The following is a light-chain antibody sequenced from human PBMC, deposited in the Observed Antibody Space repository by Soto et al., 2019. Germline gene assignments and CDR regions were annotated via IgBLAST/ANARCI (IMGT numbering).Light chain of an antibody. Sequence: QSALTQPRSVSGSPGQSVTISCTGTSSDVGAYNYVSWYQQHPGKAPKLMIYDVIKRPSGVPDRFSGSKSGNSASLTISGLQAEDEADYFCCSYAGSYTYVFGTGTKLTVL. J-gene: IGLJ1*01. CDR2: DVI. CDR1: SSDVGAYNY. CDR3: CSYAGSYTYV. V-gene: IGLV2-11*01.